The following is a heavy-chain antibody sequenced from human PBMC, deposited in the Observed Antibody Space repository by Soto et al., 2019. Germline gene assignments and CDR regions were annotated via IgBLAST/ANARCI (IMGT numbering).Heavy chain of an antibody. CDR1: GGSIYTDDW. Sequence: QVRLQESGPGLVEPSGTLSLTCAVSGGSIYTDDWWTWVRQTPGKGLEWIGEVPQFVGTNYTPSLRSRVTISIDKSKNQFSLELTSVTAADTAVYYCANWGGLNFPRLYWGPGTLVTVSS. CDR3: ANWGGLNFPRLY. CDR2: VPQFVGT. V-gene: IGHV4-4*02. D-gene: IGHD3-16*01. J-gene: IGHJ4*02.